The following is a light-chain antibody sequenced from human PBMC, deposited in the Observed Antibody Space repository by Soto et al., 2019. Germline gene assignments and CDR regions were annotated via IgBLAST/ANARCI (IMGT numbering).Light chain of an antibody. CDR2: AAS. CDR1: QRISTY. J-gene: IGKJ4*01. CDR3: QQSYSSPLT. Sequence: DIQMTQSPASLSASVGDRVTLTCRASQRISTYVNWYQQKPGKAPNLLIYAASSLQSGVPSRFSGSGSGTDFTLTISSLQPEDFATYFCQQSYSSPLTFGGGTKVEIK. V-gene: IGKV1-39*01.